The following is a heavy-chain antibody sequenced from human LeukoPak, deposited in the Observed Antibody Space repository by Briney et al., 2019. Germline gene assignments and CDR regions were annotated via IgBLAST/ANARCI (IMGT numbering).Heavy chain of an antibody. CDR2: IYSGGST. Sequence: GGSLRLSCAASGFTVSSNYMSWVRQAPGKGLEWVSVIYSGGSTYYADSVKGRFTISRDNSKNTLYLQMNSLRAEDTAVYYCAKVCVVVIAHDAFDIWGQGTMVTVSS. J-gene: IGHJ3*02. CDR3: AKVCVVVIAHDAFDI. V-gene: IGHV3-53*01. CDR1: GFTVSSNY. D-gene: IGHD2-21*01.